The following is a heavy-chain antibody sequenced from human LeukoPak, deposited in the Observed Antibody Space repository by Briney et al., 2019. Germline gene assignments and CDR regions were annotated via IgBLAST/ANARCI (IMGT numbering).Heavy chain of an antibody. CDR3: ARGQPPSYYDMDV. Sequence: GGSLGLSCAASGFTFSSYGMHWVRQAPGKGLEWVAVIWSDGSSKHYADSVKGRFTISRDNSKNTLYLQMSSLRAEDTALYYCARGQPPSYYDMDVWGQGTTVTVSS. V-gene: IGHV3-33*01. D-gene: IGHD6-13*01. CDR2: IWSDGSSK. CDR1: GFTFSSYG. J-gene: IGHJ6*02.